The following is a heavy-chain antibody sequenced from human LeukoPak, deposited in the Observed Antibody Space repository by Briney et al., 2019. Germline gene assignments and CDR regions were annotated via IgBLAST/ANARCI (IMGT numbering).Heavy chain of an antibody. Sequence: SETLSLTCTVSGYSISSGYYWGWIRQPPGKGLEWIGSIYHSGSTYYNPSLKSRVTISVDTTKNQFSLKLSSVTAADTAVYYCASLVVTTLYYFDYWGQGTLVTVSS. V-gene: IGHV4-38-2*02. D-gene: IGHD5-12*01. CDR1: GYSISSGYY. CDR3: ASLVVTTLYYFDY. J-gene: IGHJ4*02. CDR2: IYHSGST.